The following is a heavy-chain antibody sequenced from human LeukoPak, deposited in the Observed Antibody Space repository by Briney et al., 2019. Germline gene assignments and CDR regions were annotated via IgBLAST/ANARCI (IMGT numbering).Heavy chain of an antibody. D-gene: IGHD4-17*01. J-gene: IGHJ4*02. CDR2: INSDGSST. Sequence: GGSLRLSCTASGFTFSSYAMSWVRQAPGKGLVWVSRINSDGSSTSYADSVKGRFTISRDNAKNTLYLQMNSLRAEDTAVYYCARGNYGDDDYWGQGTLVTVSS. CDR3: ARGNYGDDDY. V-gene: IGHV3-74*01. CDR1: GFTFSSYA.